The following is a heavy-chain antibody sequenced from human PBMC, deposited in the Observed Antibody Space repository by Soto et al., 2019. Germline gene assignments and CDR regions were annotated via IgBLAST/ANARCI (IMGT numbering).Heavy chain of an antibody. J-gene: IGHJ4*02. Sequence: SETLSLTCAVYGGSFSGYYWSWIRQPPGKGLEWIGEINHSGSTNYNPSLKSRVTISVDTSKNQFSLKLSPVTAADTAVYYCASSLKMAVAGNTPGYRGQGTLVTVSS. CDR3: ASSLKMAVAGNTPGY. CDR2: INHSGST. CDR1: GGSFSGYY. D-gene: IGHD6-19*01. V-gene: IGHV4-34*01.